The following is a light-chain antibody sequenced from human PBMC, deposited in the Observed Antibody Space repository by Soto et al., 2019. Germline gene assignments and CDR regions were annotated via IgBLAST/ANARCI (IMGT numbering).Light chain of an antibody. CDR3: QLYGSSPLWT. CDR2: AAS. V-gene: IGKV1-27*01. CDR1: QGISSY. Sequence: ITVSQSPFLLSTSPCETVTLSCRVSQGISSYLAWYQQKPGKVPKLLIYAASTLQSGVPSRFSGSGSGTDFTLTISRPEPEDFAVYYCQLYGSSPLWTFGQGTKVDIK. J-gene: IGKJ1*01.